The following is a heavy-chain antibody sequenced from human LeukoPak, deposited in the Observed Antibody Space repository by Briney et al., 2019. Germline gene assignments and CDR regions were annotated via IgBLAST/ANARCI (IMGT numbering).Heavy chain of an antibody. J-gene: IGHJ6*02. D-gene: IGHD3-3*01. CDR3: ATAMITIFGLDV. CDR2: FDPEDGET. Sequence: GASVKVSCKVSGYTLTELSMHWVRQAPGKGLEWMGGFDPEDGETIYAQKFQGRVTMTEDTPTDTAYMELSSLRSEDTAVYYCATAMITIFGLDVWGQGTTVTVSS. V-gene: IGHV1-24*01. CDR1: GYTLTELS.